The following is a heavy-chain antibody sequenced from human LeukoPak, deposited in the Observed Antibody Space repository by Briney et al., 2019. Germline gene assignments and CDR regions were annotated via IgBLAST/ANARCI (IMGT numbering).Heavy chain of an antibody. CDR2: ISYDGSNK. Sequence: PGRSLRLSCAASGFTFSSYAMHWVRQAPGKGLEWVAVISYDGSNKYYADSVKGRFTISRDNSKNTVYLQMNSLRGEDTAVYYCASTAAATDPPGFWGQGTLVTVSS. V-gene: IGHV3-30-3*01. CDR1: GFTFSSYA. D-gene: IGHD6-13*01. J-gene: IGHJ4*02. CDR3: ASTAAATDPPGF.